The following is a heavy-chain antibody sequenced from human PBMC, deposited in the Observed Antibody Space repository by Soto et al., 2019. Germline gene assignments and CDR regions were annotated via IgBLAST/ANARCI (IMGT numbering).Heavy chain of an antibody. CDR1: GYTFTGYY. D-gene: IGHD1-26*01. Sequence: ASVKVSCKASGYTFTGYYMHWVRQAPGQGLEWMGWINPNSGGTNYAQKFQGWVTMTRDTSISTAYMELSRLRSDDTAVYYCARSPQWEVYGPDAFDIWGQGTMVTVSS. V-gene: IGHV1-2*04. J-gene: IGHJ3*02. CDR2: INPNSGGT. CDR3: ARSPQWEVYGPDAFDI.